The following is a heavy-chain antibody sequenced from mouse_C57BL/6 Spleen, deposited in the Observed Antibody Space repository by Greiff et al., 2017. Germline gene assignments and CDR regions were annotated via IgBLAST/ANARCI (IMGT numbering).Heavy chain of an antibody. J-gene: IGHJ4*01. D-gene: IGHD1-1*01. CDR2: IDPSDSYT. V-gene: IGHV1-50*01. Sequence: VQLQQPGAELVKPGASVKLSCKASGYTFTSYWMQWVKQRPGQGLEWIGEIDPSDSYTNYNQKFKGKATLTVDTSSSTAYMQLSSLTSEDSAVYYCARDYGSSPYYAMDYWGQGTSVTVSS. CDR3: ARDYGSSPYYAMDY. CDR1: GYTFTSYW.